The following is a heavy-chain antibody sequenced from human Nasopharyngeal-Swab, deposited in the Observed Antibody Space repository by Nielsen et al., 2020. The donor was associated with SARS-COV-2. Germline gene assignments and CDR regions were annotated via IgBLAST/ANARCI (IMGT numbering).Heavy chain of an antibody. CDR3: AALTIAAAGRVAFDI. CDR1: GFTFPSPA. Sequence: SVKVSCKASGFTFPSPAVQWLRQARGQRLEWIGWIVVGSGNTNYAQKFQERVTITRDMSTSTAYMELSSLRSEDTAVYYCAALTIAAAGRVAFDIWGQGTMVTVSS. J-gene: IGHJ3*02. V-gene: IGHV1-58*01. CDR2: IVVGSGNT. D-gene: IGHD6-13*01.